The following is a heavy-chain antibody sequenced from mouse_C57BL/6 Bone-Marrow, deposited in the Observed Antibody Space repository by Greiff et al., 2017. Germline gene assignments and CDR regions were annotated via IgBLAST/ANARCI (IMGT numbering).Heavy chain of an antibody. CDR1: GFTFSSYG. V-gene: IGHV5-6*01. Sequence: EVHLVESGGDLVKPGGSLKLSCAASGFTFSSYGMSWVRQTPDKRLEWVATISSGGSYTYYQDSVKGRFTISRDNAKNTLYLQMSSLKSEDTAMYYCARHHAGFAYWGQGTLVTVSA. CDR3: ARHHAGFAY. CDR2: ISSGGSYT. J-gene: IGHJ3*01.